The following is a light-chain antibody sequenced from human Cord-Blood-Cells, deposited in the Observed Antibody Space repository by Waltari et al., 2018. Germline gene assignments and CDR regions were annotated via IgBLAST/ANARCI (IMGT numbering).Light chain of an antibody. J-gene: IGLJ1*01. Sequence: QSVLTQPPSASGTPGQRVTISCSGSSSNIGSNYVYWYQQLPGTAPKLLIYRNNPRPSGVPDRFSGSKSGTSASLAIIGLRSEDEADYYCAAWDDSLSGYVFGTGTKVTVL. CDR3: AAWDDSLSGYV. CDR1: SSNIGSNY. V-gene: IGLV1-47*01. CDR2: RNN.